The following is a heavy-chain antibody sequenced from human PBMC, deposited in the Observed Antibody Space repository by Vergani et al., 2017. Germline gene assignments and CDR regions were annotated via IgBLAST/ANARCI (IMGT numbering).Heavy chain of an antibody. CDR1: GFTFGYYA. Sequence: EVQLVESGGGLVQPGRSLRLSCAASGFTFGYYATHWVRQAPGKGLEWVSGISWNSGSIGYGDSVKGRFTISRDNDKHSLYLQMNSLRAEDTALYYCAKDLRNIAAADYWGQGTLVTVSS. CDR3: AKDLRNIAAADY. V-gene: IGHV3-9*01. D-gene: IGHD6-13*01. CDR2: ISWNSGSI. J-gene: IGHJ4*02.